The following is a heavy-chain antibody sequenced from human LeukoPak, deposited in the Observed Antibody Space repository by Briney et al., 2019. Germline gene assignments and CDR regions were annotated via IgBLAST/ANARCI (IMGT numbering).Heavy chain of an antibody. J-gene: IGHJ6*02. D-gene: IGHD6-6*01. CDR3: ARDPSDGINV. CDR2: FYSGGSR. CDR1: GFTFSRSW. Sequence: PGGSLRLSCAASGFTFSRSWMSWVRRAPGKGLGWVSIFYSGGSRYYADSVKGRFTISRDTSKNTLYLQMNSLRVEDTAVYYCARDPSDGINVWGQGTTVTVSS. V-gene: IGHV3-66*01.